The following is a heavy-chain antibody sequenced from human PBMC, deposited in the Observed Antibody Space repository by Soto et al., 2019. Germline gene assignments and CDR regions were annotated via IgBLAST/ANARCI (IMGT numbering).Heavy chain of an antibody. CDR2: TYYTGST. CDR1: GGSISSYY. CDR3: ARWKGGRYYSPPIHY. J-gene: IGHJ4*02. V-gene: IGHV4-59*08. D-gene: IGHD3-10*01. Sequence: SETLSLTCTVSGGSISSYYWSWIRQPPGKGLEWIGYTYYTGSTNYNPSLKSRVTISVDTSKNQFSLKLSSVTAADTAVYYCARWKGGRYYSPPIHYPGQATLVTVSS.